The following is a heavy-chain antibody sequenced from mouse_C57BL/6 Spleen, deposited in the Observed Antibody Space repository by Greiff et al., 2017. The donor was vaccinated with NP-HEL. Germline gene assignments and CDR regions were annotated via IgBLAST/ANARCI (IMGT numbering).Heavy chain of an antibody. Sequence: QVQLQQPGAELVMPGASVKLSCKASGYTFTSYWMHWVKQRPGQGLKWIGEIDPSDSYTNYNQKFKGKSTLTVDKSSSTAYMQLSSLTSEDSAVYYCARGELLYYAMDYWGQGTSVTVSS. V-gene: IGHV1-69*01. CDR3: ARGELLYYAMDY. J-gene: IGHJ4*01. CDR2: IDPSDSYT. CDR1: GYTFTSYW.